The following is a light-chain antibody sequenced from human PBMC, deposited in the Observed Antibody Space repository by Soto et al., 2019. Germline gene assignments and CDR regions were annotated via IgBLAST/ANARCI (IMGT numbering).Light chain of an antibody. Sequence: DIQMTQSPSSVSASVGDRVTITCRASQGISSCLAWYQQKPGKAPKLLIYAASTLQSGVPSRFSGSGSGTDFTLTISSLQPEDFATYSCQQANSFPPTFGGGTKVEIK. V-gene: IGKV1-12*01. CDR1: QGISSC. CDR3: QQANSFPPT. J-gene: IGKJ4*01. CDR2: AAS.